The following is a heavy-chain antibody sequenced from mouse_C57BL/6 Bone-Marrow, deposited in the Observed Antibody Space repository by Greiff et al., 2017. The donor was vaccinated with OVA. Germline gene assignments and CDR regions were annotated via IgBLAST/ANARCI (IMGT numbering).Heavy chain of an antibody. D-gene: IGHD4-1*01. V-gene: IGHV1-69*01. CDR1: GYTFTSYW. Sequence: QVQLQQSGAELVMPGASVKLSCKASGYTFTSYWMHWVKQRPGQGLEWIGEIDPSDSYTNYNQKFKGKSTLTVDKSSSTAYMQLSSLTSEDSAVYYCARDWMFAYWGQGTLVTVSA. J-gene: IGHJ3*01. CDR2: IDPSDSYT. CDR3: ARDWMFAY.